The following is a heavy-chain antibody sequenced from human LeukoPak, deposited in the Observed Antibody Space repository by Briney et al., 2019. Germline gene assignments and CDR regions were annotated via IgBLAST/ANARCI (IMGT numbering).Heavy chain of an antibody. CDR3: TRWQGVTQHFHY. Sequence: GGSLRLSCIASGFSFGDYALSWVRQVPGKGLEGIASIRSKADGGTTEYAASIKDRFTISRDDSKNIAYLQMNSLRTEDTAVYYCTRWQGVTQHFHYWGQGTLVTVSS. J-gene: IGHJ4*02. CDR2: IRSKADGGTT. CDR1: GFSFGDYA. V-gene: IGHV3-49*04. D-gene: IGHD2-21*02.